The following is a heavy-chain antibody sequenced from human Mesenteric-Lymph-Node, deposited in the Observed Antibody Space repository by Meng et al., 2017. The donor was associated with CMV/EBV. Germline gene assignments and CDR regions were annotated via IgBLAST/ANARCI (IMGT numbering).Heavy chain of an antibody. CDR1: GGSFSGYR. Sequence: GSLRLSCNVYGGSFSGYRWSWIRQPPGKGLEWIGEIKDSGSTNYNPSLKSRVTISVDTSKNQFSLNLSSVTAADTAVYYCARGGRFEEYYFDYWGQGTLVTVSS. D-gene: IGHD3-10*01. V-gene: IGHV4-34*01. J-gene: IGHJ4*02. CDR2: IKDSGST. CDR3: ARGGRFEEYYFDY.